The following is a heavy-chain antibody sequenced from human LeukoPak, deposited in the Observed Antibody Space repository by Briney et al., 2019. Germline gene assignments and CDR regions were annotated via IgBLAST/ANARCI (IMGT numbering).Heavy chain of an antibody. CDR2: ICSSGSA. V-gene: IGHV4-31*03. J-gene: IGHJ3*02. Sequence: SQTLSLTCTVSGGSISSGVYCWSWIRQRPGEGLQWIGYICSSGSAYYNAFLKSRVSMSTDTSNNQFSLKLSSVTAADTAVYYCARHRASYYEGNVYSDAFDIWGQGTMVTVTS. D-gene: IGHD3-22*01. CDR3: ARHRASYYEGNVYSDAFDI. CDR1: GGSISSGVYC.